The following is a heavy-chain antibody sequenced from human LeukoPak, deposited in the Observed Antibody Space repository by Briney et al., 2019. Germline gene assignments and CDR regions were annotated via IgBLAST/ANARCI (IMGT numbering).Heavy chain of an antibody. CDR2: TNHRGST. Sequence: KSSETLPLTCAFSGGSFSGYSWSWIRQTPGQGLEWIGETNHRGSTNYNPSLKSRVTISVDASKSQFSLKLSSVAAADTAVYYCAGVSRWFLAVAGYADFWGQGTQVTVSS. CDR3: AGVSRWFLAVAGYADF. V-gene: IGHV4-34*01. D-gene: IGHD6-19*01. CDR1: GGSFSGYS. J-gene: IGHJ4*02.